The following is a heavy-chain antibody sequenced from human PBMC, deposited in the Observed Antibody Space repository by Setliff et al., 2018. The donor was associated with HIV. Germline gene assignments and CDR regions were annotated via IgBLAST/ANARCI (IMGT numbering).Heavy chain of an antibody. CDR1: DDSFSTNY. CDR2: IYASAST. Sequence: PSETLSLTCNVSDDSFSTNYWSWVRQPPGKGLEWIGYIYASASTSYNPSLKSRVTISVDTSKNQFSLKLSSVTAADTAVYYCARHSPSDYWGQGTLVTVSS. V-gene: IGHV4-4*09. J-gene: IGHJ4*02. CDR3: ARHSPSDY.